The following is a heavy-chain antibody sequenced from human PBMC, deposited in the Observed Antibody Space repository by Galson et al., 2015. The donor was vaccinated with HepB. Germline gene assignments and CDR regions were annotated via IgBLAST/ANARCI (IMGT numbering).Heavy chain of an antibody. D-gene: IGHD6-13*01. CDR1: GFTFSDYY. CDR3: ARDQRRNSSSWFGTKLFRPHLQYFDY. J-gene: IGHJ4*02. Sequence: SLRLSCAASGFTFSDYYMSWIRQAPGKGLEWVSYISSSGSYTNYADSVKGRFTISRDNAKNSLYLQMNSLRAEDTAVYYCARDQRRNSSSWFGTKLFRPHLQYFDYWGQGTLVTVSS. V-gene: IGHV3-11*06. CDR2: ISSSGSYT.